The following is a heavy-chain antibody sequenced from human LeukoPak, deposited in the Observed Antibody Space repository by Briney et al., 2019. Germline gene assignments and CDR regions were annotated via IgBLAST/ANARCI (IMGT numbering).Heavy chain of an antibody. D-gene: IGHD3-10*01. CDR3: AGGAITMVRGATMGYYYYMDV. CDR1: GYTFTSYG. Sequence: GASVKVSCKASGYTFTSYGISWVRQAPGQGLEWMGWISAYNGNTNYAQKLQGRVTMTTDTSTSTAYMELRSLRSDDTAVYYCAGGAITMVRGATMGYYYYMDVWGKGTTVTVSS. V-gene: IGHV1-18*01. J-gene: IGHJ6*03. CDR2: ISAYNGNT.